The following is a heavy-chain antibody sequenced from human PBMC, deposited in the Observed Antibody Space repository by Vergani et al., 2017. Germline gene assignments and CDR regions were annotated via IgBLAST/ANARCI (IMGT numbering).Heavy chain of an antibody. J-gene: IGHJ1*01. CDR1: GFTSSYYG. CDR3: AKKSCSTPGCQIKYFGE. Sequence: QVHLVESGGGVVQPGRSLRLSCVVSGFTSSYYGMHWVRQAPGKGLEWVAVISYDGTQKYYADSVKGRFTISRDNSKSTLYLQMNSLRTEDTAVYYCAKKSCSTPGCQIKYFGEWGQGTLVTVSS. CDR2: ISYDGTQK. V-gene: IGHV3-30*18. D-gene: IGHD2-2*01.